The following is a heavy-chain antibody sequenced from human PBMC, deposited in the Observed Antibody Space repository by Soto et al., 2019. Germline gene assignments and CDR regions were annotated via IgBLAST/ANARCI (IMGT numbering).Heavy chain of an antibody. CDR3: ARWVGATSFDY. J-gene: IGHJ4*02. CDR2: IYSSGST. CDR1: GGSISSGGYY. D-gene: IGHD1-26*01. V-gene: IGHV4-31*03. Sequence: QVQLQESGPGLVKPSQTLSLTCTVSGGSISSGGYYWSWIRQHPGQGLEWIRYIYSSGSTYYNPPLKSRVTISVDTSKNQFSLELSSVTAADTAVYYCARWVGATSFDYWGQGTLVTVSS.